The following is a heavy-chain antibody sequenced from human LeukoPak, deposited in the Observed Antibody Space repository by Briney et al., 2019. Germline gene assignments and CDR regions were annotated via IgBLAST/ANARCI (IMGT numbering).Heavy chain of an antibody. J-gene: IGHJ4*02. CDR1: GFTFSNSA. Sequence: GGPLRLPCAASGFTFSNSAMRWVRQAPGKGLGWVSTISDSGSGGSTYYADSVKGRFTTSRDNSKNTLYLQMNSLRVEDTAVYYCAKRAVAGPVDNWGQGTLVTVSS. D-gene: IGHD6-19*01. V-gene: IGHV3-23*01. CDR2: ISDSGSGGST. CDR3: AKRAVAGPVDN.